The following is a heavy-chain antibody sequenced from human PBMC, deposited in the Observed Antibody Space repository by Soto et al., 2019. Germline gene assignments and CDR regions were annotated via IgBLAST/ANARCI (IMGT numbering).Heavy chain of an antibody. Sequence: PGGSLRLSCAASGFTFTNNWMSWVRQAPGKGLEWVANINQDGSDRNYVDPVKGRFVISRDNAKNSLYLQLNSLRVEDTAVYYCARDGRSTLGFDYWGRGTLVTVSS. CDR3: ARDGRSTLGFDY. V-gene: IGHV3-7*01. J-gene: IGHJ4*02. D-gene: IGHD6-13*01. CDR1: GFTFTNNW. CDR2: INQDGSDR.